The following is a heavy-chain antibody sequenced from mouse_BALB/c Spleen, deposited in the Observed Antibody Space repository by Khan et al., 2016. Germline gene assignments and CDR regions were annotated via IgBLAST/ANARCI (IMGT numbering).Heavy chain of an antibody. J-gene: IGHJ4*01. CDR1: GFNIKDTY. CDR3: ARGEPFYAMDY. CDR2: IDPANGNT. Sequence: EVQLQESGAELVKPGASVKLSCTASGFNIKDTYMHWVKQRPEQGLEWIGRIDPANGNTKYDPKFQGKATITADTSSSTAYLQLSSLTSEDTAVYYCARGEPFYAMDYWGQGTSVTVSS. V-gene: IGHV14-3*02.